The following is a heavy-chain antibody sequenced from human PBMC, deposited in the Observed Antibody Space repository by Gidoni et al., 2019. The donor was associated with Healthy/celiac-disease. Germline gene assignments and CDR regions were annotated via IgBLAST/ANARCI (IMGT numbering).Heavy chain of an antibody. V-gene: IGHV3-23*01. CDR1: YSSDA. Sequence: YSSDAMSWVRQAPGKGLEWVSAISGSGGSTYYADSVKGRFTISRDNSTNTLYLQMNSLRAEDTAVYYCAKGGIWFGDADVYDGMDFCVQGTTVTVSS. CDR3: AKGGIWFGDADVYDGMDF. J-gene: IGHJ6*02. CDR2: ISGSGGST. D-gene: IGHD3-10*01.